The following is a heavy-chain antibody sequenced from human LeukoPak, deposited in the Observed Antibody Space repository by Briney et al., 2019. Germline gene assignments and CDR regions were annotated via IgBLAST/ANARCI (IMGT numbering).Heavy chain of an antibody. Sequence: PSETLSLTCTVSGGSISSGGYYWSWIRQHPGKGLEWIGYICYSGSTYYNPSLKSRVTISVDTSKNQFSLKLSSVTAADTAVYYCARVVGYCSSTSCPYYFDYWGQGTLVTVSS. V-gene: IGHV4-31*03. J-gene: IGHJ4*02. CDR2: ICYSGST. CDR3: ARVVGYCSSTSCPYYFDY. CDR1: GGSISSGGYY. D-gene: IGHD2-2*01.